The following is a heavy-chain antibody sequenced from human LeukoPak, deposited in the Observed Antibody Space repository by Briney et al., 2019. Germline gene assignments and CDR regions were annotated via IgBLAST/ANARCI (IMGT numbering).Heavy chain of an antibody. Sequence: PSETLSLTCTVSGGSISSSSYYWGWIRQPPGKGLEWIGSMYYSGSTYYNPSLESRVTISVDTSKNQFSLKLRSVTAADTAVYYCARLYGNYQNYFDYWGQGTLVTVSS. CDR2: MYYSGST. V-gene: IGHV4-39*07. CDR3: ARLYGNYQNYFDY. J-gene: IGHJ4*02. CDR1: GGSISSSSYY. D-gene: IGHD1-7*01.